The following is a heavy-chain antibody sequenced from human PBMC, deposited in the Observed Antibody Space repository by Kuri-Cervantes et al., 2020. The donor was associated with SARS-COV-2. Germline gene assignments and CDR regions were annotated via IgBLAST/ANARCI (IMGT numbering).Heavy chain of an antibody. D-gene: IGHD5-18*01. CDR3: ARESRYSFGFRGYFQH. V-gene: IGHV3-48*03. J-gene: IGHJ1*01. CDR1: GFTFSSYE. Sequence: GGSLRLSCAASGFTFSSYEMNWVRQAPGKGLEWVSYISSSGSTIYYADSVKGRFTISRDNAKNSLYPQMNSLRAEDTAVYYCARESRYSFGFRGYFQHWGQGTLVTAFS. CDR2: ISSSGSTI.